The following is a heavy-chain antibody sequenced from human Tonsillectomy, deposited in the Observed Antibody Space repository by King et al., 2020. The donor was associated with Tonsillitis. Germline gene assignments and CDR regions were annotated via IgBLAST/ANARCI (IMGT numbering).Heavy chain of an antibody. CDR1: GGSFSGYY. J-gene: IGHJ3*02. Sequence: VQLQQWGAGLLKPSETLSLTCAVYGGSFSGYYWSWIRQPPGKGLEWIGEINHSGSTNYNPSLKSRVTISVVTSKNQFSLKLSSVTAADTAVYYCARVWSSGYYDAFDIWGQGTMVTVSS. CDR2: INHSGST. D-gene: IGHD3-3*01. V-gene: IGHV4-34*01. CDR3: ARVWSSGYYDAFDI.